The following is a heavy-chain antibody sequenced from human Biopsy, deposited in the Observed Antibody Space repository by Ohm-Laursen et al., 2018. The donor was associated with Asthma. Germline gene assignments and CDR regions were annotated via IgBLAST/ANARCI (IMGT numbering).Heavy chain of an antibody. CDR1: GGTFSNFA. CDR2: SMTVFGTT. CDR3: ARCQVGYSSGWSLLLKKIYYSGMDV. Sequence: PSVKVSCKAPGGTFSNFAIRWVRQAPGQGLEWLGGSMTVFGTTKYGQKIQGRVTITADESTSTAYMEVTSPRSEDTAIYYCARCQVGYSSGWSLLLKKIYYSGMDVWGQGTAVTVSS. J-gene: IGHJ6*02. D-gene: IGHD6-19*01. V-gene: IGHV1-69*01.